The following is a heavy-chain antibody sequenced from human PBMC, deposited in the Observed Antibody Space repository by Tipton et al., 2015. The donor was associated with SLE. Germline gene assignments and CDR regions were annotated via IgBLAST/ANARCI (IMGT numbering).Heavy chain of an antibody. CDR1: GFTFSSYG. V-gene: IGHV3-33*01. CDR2: IRYDGSNK. CDR3: ARETDFLENI. Sequence: RSLRLSCAASGFTFSSYGMHWVRQAPGKGLEWVAFIRYDGSNKYYADSVKGRFTISRDNAKNSLYLQMNSLRAEDTAVYYCARETDFLENIWGQGTMVTVSS. J-gene: IGHJ3*02. D-gene: IGHD3-3*01.